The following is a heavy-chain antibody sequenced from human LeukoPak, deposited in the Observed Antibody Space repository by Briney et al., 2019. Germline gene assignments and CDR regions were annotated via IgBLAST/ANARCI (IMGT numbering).Heavy chain of an antibody. CDR3: AKDYGQQLVRYYFDY. CDR1: GFTFSSYG. V-gene: IGHV3-33*06. D-gene: IGHD6-13*01. J-gene: IGHJ4*02. Sequence: GRSLRLSCAASGFTFSSYGMHWVRQAPGKGLEWVAVTWYDGSNKYYADSVKGRFTISRDNSKNTLYLQMNSLRAEDTAVYYCAKDYGQQLVRYYFDYWGQGTLVTVSS. CDR2: TWYDGSNK.